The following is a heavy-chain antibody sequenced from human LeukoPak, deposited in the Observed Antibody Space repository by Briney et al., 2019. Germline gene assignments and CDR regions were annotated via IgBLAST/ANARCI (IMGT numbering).Heavy chain of an antibody. J-gene: IGHJ4*02. CDR1: GFTFSSYA. CDR2: ISYDGSNK. D-gene: IGHD7-27*01. CDR3: ARASPWGLFDY. V-gene: IGHV3-30-3*01. Sequence: GRSLRLSCAASGFTFSSYAMHWVRQAPGKGLEWVAVISYDGSNKYYADSVKGRFTISRDNSKNTLYLQMNSLRAEDTAVYYCARASPWGLFDYWGQGTLVTVSS.